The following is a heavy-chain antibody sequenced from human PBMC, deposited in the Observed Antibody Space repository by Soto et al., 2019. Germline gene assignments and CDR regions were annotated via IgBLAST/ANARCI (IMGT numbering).Heavy chain of an antibody. Sequence: GGSLRLSCAASGFTFSSYAMSWVRQAPGKGLEWVSAISGSGGSTYYADSVKGRFTISRDNSKNTLYLQMNSLRAEDTAVYYCAKAPYYDFWSGYYSPYFDYWGQGTLVTVSS. CDR1: GFTFSSYA. CDR3: AKAPYYDFWSGYYSPYFDY. V-gene: IGHV3-23*01. CDR2: ISGSGGST. D-gene: IGHD3-3*01. J-gene: IGHJ4*02.